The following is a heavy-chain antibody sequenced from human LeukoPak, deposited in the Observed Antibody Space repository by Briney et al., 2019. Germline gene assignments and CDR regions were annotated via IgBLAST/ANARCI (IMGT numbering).Heavy chain of an antibody. CDR1: GFTFSSHA. CDR3: AKTGRQWPFNPYRD. V-gene: IGHV3-23*01. J-gene: IGHJ4*02. Sequence: HPGGSLRLSCAASGFTFSSHAMSWVRQAPGKGLEWVSAISGSGGSTYYADSVKGRFTISRDNSKNTLYLQMNSLRAEDTAVYYCAKTGRQWPFNPYRDWGQGTLVTVSS. CDR2: ISGSGGST. D-gene: IGHD6-19*01.